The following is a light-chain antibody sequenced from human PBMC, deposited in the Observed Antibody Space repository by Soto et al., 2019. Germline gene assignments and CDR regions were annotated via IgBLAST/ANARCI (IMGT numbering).Light chain of an antibody. V-gene: IGLV2-14*01. Sequence: QSALTQPASVSGSPGQSITISCTGTSSDVGGYNYVSWYQHSPGKAPKLVIYEVSNRPSGVSNRFSGSKSGNTASLTISGLQAEDEADYYCSSYTSSGTLGVFGGGTKVTVL. J-gene: IGLJ2*01. CDR2: EVS. CDR3: SSYTSSGTLGV. CDR1: SSDVGGYNY.